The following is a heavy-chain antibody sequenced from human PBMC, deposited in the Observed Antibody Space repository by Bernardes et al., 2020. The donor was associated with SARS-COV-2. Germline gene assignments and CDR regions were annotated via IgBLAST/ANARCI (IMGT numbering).Heavy chain of an antibody. V-gene: IGHV4-39*01. J-gene: IGHJ4*02. D-gene: IGHD6-19*01. CDR3: ARRAVSGPFDS. Sequence: SETLSLTCTVSGGSISTNSYYWGWIRQPPGKGLEWIGNIYYRGSTYYHPSLRSRVTISVDTSSNQFSLHLTSVTAADTAVFYCARRAVSGPFDSWGRGTLVTVSS. CDR2: IYYRGST. CDR1: GGSISTNSYY.